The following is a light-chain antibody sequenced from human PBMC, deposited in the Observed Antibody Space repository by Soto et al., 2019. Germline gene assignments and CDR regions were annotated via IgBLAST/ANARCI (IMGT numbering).Light chain of an antibody. CDR2: GNS. J-gene: IGLJ1*01. Sequence: QSVLTQPPSVSGAPGQRVTISCTGSSFNIGAGYDVHWYQQLPGTAPKLLIYGNSNRPSGVPDRFSGSKSGTSASLAITGLQAEDEADYYCQSYDSSLSGSYVFGTGTKVTVL. V-gene: IGLV1-40*01. CDR3: QSYDSSLSGSYV. CDR1: SFNIGAGYD.